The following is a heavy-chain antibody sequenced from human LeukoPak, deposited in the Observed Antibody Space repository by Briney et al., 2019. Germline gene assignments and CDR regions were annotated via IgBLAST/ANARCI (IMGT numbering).Heavy chain of an antibody. V-gene: IGHV4-34*01. D-gene: IGHD3-10*01. J-gene: IGHJ5*02. CDR1: GCSISSYY. CDR2: INHSGST. CDR3: ARGTPLYYGSGSYYMRRCDP. Sequence: SETLSLTCTVSGCSISSYYWTWIRQPPGKQLEWIGEINHSGSTNYNPSLKSRVTISLDTSKHQFSLRLTSVTAADASVYYCARGTPLYYGSGSYYMRRCDPWGQGTLVTVPS.